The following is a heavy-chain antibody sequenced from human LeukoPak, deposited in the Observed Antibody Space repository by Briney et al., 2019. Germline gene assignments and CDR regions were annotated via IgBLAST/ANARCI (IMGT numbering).Heavy chain of an antibody. CDR1: GFTLSDQG. J-gene: IGHJ4*02. Sequence: GGSLRLSCAASGFTLSDQGMHWVRQAPGKGLEWVAVISYDGSNEYYAQSVEGRFTISRDSSKNTLYLQMNSLRVEDTAVYYCARDNGVAAAEDYWGQGTLVTVSS. D-gene: IGHD6-13*01. CDR3: ARDNGVAAAEDY. V-gene: IGHV3-33*05. CDR2: ISYDGSNE.